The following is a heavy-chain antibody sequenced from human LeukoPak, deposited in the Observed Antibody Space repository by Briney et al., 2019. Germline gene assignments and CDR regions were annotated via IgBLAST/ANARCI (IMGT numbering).Heavy chain of an antibody. CDR2: IYTSGST. J-gene: IGHJ4*02. V-gene: IGHV4-61*02. D-gene: IGHD5-18*01. CDR3: ARHKGSRYSYGPPDY. CDR1: GGSISSGSYH. Sequence: SETLSLTCTVSGGSISSGSYHWSWIRQPAGKGLEWIGRIYTSGSTNYNPSLKSRVTISVDTSKNQFSLKLSSVTAADTAVYYCARHKGSRYSYGPPDYWGQGTLVTVSS.